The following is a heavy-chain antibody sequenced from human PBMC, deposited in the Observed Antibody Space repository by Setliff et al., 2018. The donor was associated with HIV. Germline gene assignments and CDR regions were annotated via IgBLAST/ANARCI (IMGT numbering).Heavy chain of an antibody. CDR1: GGSFSGYY. J-gene: IGHJ6*02. D-gene: IGHD6-19*01. CDR2: INHSGST. V-gene: IGHV4-34*01. Sequence: PSETLSLTCAVYGGSFSGYYWSWIRQPPGKGLEWIGEINHSGSTNYNPSLKSRVTISVDTSKNQFSLKLSSATAADTAVYYCARRPAGAVAGGYGMDVWGQGTTVTVSS. CDR3: ARRPAGAVAGGYGMDV.